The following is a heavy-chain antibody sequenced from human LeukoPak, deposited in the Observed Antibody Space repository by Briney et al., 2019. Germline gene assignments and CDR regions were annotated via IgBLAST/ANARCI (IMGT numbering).Heavy chain of an antibody. V-gene: IGHV3-21*01. J-gene: IGHJ4*02. Sequence: PGGSLRLSRAASGFTFSSYSMNWVRQAPGKGLEWVSSISSSSSYIYYADSVKGRFTISRDNAKNSLYLQMNSLRAEDTAVYYCARDDPPAYCGGDCYLRSRLFDYWGQGTLVTVSS. CDR1: GFTFSSYS. CDR3: ARDDPPAYCGGDCYLRSRLFDY. D-gene: IGHD2-21*02. CDR2: ISSSSSYI.